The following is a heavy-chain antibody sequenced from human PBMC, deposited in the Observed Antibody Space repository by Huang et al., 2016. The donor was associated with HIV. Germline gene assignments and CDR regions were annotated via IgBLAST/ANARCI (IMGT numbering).Heavy chain of an antibody. Sequence: EVQLVQSEAEVKKPGESLKISCGGSGYSFTNYWIGWVRQRPGEGLEWIGVIYPADSDTRYSPSFQGQVTFSADKSTRTAYLQWSSLQASDTAIYYCARSEVLVTAVPFDHWGQGTLVTVSS. V-gene: IGHV5-51*03. CDR1: GYSFTNYW. CDR2: IYPADSDT. D-gene: IGHD2-21*02. CDR3: ARSEVLVTAVPFDH. J-gene: IGHJ4*02.